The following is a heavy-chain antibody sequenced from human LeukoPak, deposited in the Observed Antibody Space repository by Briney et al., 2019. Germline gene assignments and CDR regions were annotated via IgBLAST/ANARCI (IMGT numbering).Heavy chain of an antibody. J-gene: IGHJ5*02. Sequence: ASVKVSCKASGYTFTGYYMHWVRQAPGQGLEWMGWINPNSGGTNYAQKFRGRVTMTRDTSTSTVYMELSSLRSEDTAVYYCARDQTVTTGYWFDPWGQGTLVTVSS. CDR3: ARDQTVTTGYWFDP. D-gene: IGHD4-17*01. V-gene: IGHV1-2*02. CDR1: GYTFTGYY. CDR2: INPNSGGT.